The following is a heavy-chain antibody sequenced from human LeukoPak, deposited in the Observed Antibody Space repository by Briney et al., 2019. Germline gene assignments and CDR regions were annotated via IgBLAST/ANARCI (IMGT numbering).Heavy chain of an antibody. V-gene: IGHV4-4*09. D-gene: IGHD2-2*01. Sequence: SDTLSLTCTVSGGSISSYYWSWIRQPPGKGLEWIGYIYTSGSTNYNPSLKSRVTISVDTSKNQFSLKLSSVTAADTAVYYCAGLNRSTPFDPWGQGTLVTVSS. CDR1: GGSISSYY. CDR2: IYTSGST. CDR3: AGLNRSTPFDP. J-gene: IGHJ5*02.